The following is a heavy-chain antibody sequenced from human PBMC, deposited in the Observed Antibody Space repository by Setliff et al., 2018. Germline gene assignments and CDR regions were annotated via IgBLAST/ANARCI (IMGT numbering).Heavy chain of an antibody. V-gene: IGHV4-61*09. CDR3: ARMSGFLYMGV. CDR1: DDSISSRHYY. CDR2: IYTSWST. J-gene: IGHJ6*03. Sequence: SETLSLTCTVSDDSISSRHYYWSWIRQPAGKGLGWLGQIYTSWSTNYNPSLKGRATLSIDASKKQFSLKLTSVTAADTAVYYCARMSGFLYMGVWGKGTTVTVSS. D-gene: IGHD3-3*01.